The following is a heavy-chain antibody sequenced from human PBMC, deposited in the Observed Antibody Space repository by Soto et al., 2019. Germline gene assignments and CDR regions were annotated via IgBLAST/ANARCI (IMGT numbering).Heavy chain of an antibody. J-gene: IGHJ1*01. V-gene: IGHV4-4*02. Sequence: SETLSLTCAVSSGSISSSNWWSWVRQPPGKGLEWIGEIYHSGSTNYNPSLKSRVTISVDKSKNQFSLKLSSVTAADTAVYYCARDGSYGDYRVYFQHWGQGTLVT. CDR1: SGSISSSNW. CDR2: IYHSGST. CDR3: ARDGSYGDYRVYFQH. D-gene: IGHD4-17*01.